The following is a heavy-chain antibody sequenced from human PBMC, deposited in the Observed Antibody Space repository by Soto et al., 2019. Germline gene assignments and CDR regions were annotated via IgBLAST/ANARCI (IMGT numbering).Heavy chain of an antibody. D-gene: IGHD6-6*01. CDR1: GGSFSGYY. CDR2: INHSGST. CDR3: ARVLVIAARLLDY. J-gene: IGHJ4*02. Sequence: QVQLQQWGAGLLKPSETLSLTCAVYGGSFSGYYWSWIRQPPGKGLEWIGEINHSGSTNYNPSLKSRVTISVDTSKNQFSLKLSSVTAADTAVYYCARVLVIAARLLDYWGQGTLVTVSS. V-gene: IGHV4-34*01.